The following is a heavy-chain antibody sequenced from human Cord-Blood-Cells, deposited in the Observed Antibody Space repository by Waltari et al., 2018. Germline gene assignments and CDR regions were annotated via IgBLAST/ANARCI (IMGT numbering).Heavy chain of an antibody. CDR2: INPIFGTA. V-gene: IGHV1-69*06. CDR3: ARVPNYDFWSGYYTYLDY. J-gene: IGHJ4*02. D-gene: IGHD3-3*01. Sequence: PGQGLEWMGGINPIFGTANYAQKFQGRVTITADKSTSTAYMELSSLRAEDTAVYYCARVPNYDFWSGYYTYLDYWGQGTLVTVSS.